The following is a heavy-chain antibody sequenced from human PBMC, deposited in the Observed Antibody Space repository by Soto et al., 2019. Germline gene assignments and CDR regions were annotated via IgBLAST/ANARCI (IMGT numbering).Heavy chain of an antibody. J-gene: IGHJ4*02. CDR1: GYTFTTYG. CDR3: ARDELDRSKGGCYTAYYFDY. CDR2: ISTFNGNT. V-gene: IGHV1-18*04. D-gene: IGHD2-8*01. Sequence: ASVKVSCKASGYTFTTYGINWVRQAPGQGLEWMGWISTFNGNTNYAQKVQGRVTLTTDTSTSTAYMELRSLTSDDSAVYYCARDELDRSKGGCYTAYYFDYWGQGTLVTVSS.